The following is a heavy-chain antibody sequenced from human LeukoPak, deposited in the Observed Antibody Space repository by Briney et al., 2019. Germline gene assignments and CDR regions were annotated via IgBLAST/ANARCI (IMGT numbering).Heavy chain of an antibody. Sequence: ASVKVYCKASGGTFSSYAISWVRQAPGQGLEWMGGIISILDKGNYAQKYQGRVTITADESTSTAYMELSSLRSEDTAVYYCAARIAAAGTQPFDYWGQGTLV. D-gene: IGHD6-13*01. CDR2: IISILDKG. J-gene: IGHJ4*02. CDR3: AARIAAAGTQPFDY. CDR1: GGTFSSYA. V-gene: IGHV1-69*13.